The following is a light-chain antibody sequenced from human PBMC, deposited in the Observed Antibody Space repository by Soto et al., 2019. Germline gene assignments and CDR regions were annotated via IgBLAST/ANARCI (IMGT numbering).Light chain of an antibody. CDR3: QQYNNWPPDRT. CDR1: QSVSSN. J-gene: IGKJ1*01. CDR2: GAS. V-gene: IGKV3-15*01. Sequence: EIMMTQSPATLSVYPGERATLSCRASQSVSSNLAWYQQKPGQAPRLLIYGASTRATGIPARFSGSGSGTEFTLTISSLQSEDFAIYFCQQYNNWPPDRTFGQGTKVEIK.